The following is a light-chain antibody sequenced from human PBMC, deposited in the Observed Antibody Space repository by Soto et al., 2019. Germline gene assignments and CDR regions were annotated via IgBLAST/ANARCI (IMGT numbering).Light chain of an antibody. V-gene: IGKV3-15*01. CDR2: GAS. CDR3: QQYNSWLWT. Sequence: EIVMTQSPATLSVSPGEGATLSCRASQSVSRKLAWYQQKPGQAPRLLIYGASTRATGIPARFSGSGSGSEFTLIISSLQSEDSAVYYCQQYNSWLWTFGPGTKVEIK. CDR1: QSVSRK. J-gene: IGKJ1*01.